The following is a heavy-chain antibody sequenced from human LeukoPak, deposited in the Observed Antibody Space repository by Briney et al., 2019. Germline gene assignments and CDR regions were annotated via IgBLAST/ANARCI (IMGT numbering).Heavy chain of an antibody. CDR1: GFTFSSYS. Sequence: GGSLRLSCAASGFTFSSYSMNWVRQAPGKGLEWVSYISSSSSTIYYADSVKGRFTISRDNAKNSLYLQMNSLRAEDTAVYYCARVLRYYYDSSGSFDYWGQGTLVTGSS. D-gene: IGHD3-22*01. J-gene: IGHJ4*02. CDR3: ARVLRYYYDSSGSFDY. CDR2: ISSSSSTI. V-gene: IGHV3-48*01.